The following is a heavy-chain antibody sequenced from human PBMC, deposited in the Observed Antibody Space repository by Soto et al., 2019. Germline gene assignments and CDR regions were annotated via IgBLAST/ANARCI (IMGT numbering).Heavy chain of an antibody. V-gene: IGHV3-11*05. D-gene: IGHD3-10*01. Sequence: ESGGGLVKPGGSLRLSCAASGFTFSDYYMSWIRQAPGKGLEWVSYISSSSSYTKYADSVKGRFTISRDNAKNSLYLQMNSLRAEDTAVYYCARDYYGSGSYGWFDPWGQGTLVTVSS. CDR1: GFTFSDYY. CDR2: ISSSSSYT. CDR3: ARDYYGSGSYGWFDP. J-gene: IGHJ5*02.